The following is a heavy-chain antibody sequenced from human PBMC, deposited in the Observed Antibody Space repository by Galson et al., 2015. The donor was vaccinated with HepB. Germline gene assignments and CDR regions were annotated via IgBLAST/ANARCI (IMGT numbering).Heavy chain of an antibody. CDR3: ARATTMVRGVLYYYYGMDV. V-gene: IGHV3-33*01. J-gene: IGHJ6*02. CDR2: IWYDGSNK. Sequence: SLRLSCAASGFTFSSYGMHWVRQAPGKGLEWVAVIWYDGSNKYYADSVKGRFTISRDNSKTTLYLQMNSLRAEDTAVYYCARATTMVRGVLYYYYGMDVWGQGTTVTVSS. D-gene: IGHD3-10*01. CDR1: GFTFSSYG.